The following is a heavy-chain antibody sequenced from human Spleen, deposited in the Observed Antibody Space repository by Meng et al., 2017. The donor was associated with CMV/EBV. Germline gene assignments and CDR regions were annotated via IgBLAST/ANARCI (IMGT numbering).Heavy chain of an antibody. D-gene: IGHD3-10*01. V-gene: IGHV3-11*01. CDR3: AREVTRGAFDF. CDR1: GFTFSDYY. CDR2: IVGSGTTI. Sequence: GGSLRLSCAASGFTFSDYYMSWIRQAPVKGLEWVSYIVGSGTTIYYADSVKGRFTISRDNAKNSLSLQMNSLRAEDTAVYYCAREVTRGAFDFWGQGTMVTV. J-gene: IGHJ3*01.